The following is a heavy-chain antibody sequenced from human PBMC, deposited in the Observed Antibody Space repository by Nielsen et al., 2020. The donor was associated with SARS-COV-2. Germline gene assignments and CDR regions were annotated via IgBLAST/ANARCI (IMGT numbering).Heavy chain of an antibody. CDR2: ISSSSLYT. D-gene: IGHD4-17*01. CDR3: ARGPSTVTTYFYYYYGMDV. V-gene: IGHV3-11*06. Sequence: RQAPGKGLEWVSYISSSSLYTNYADSVKGRFTISRDNAKNTLYLQMNSLRAEDTAVYYCARGPSTVTTYFYYYYGMDVWGQGTTVTVSS. J-gene: IGHJ6*02.